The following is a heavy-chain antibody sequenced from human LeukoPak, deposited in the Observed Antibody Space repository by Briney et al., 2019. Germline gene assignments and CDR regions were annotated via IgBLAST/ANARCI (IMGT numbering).Heavy chain of an antibody. CDR1: GFTFSSYG. CDR2: IWYDGSNK. V-gene: IGHV3-33*06. Sequence: TGGSLRLSCAASGFTFSSYGMHWVRQAPGKGLEWVAVIWYDGSNKYYADSVKGRFTISRDNSKNTLYLQMNSLRAEDTAVYYCAKEASGYCSGGSCSLYYYYYYMDVWGKGTTVTLSS. J-gene: IGHJ6*03. CDR3: AKEASGYCSGGSCSLYYYYYYMDV. D-gene: IGHD2-15*01.